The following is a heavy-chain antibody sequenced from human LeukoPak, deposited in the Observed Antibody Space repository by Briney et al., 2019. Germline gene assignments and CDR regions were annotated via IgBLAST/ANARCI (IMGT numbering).Heavy chain of an antibody. CDR3: ARYSGSYPHDAFDI. V-gene: IGHV4-39*07. J-gene: IGHJ3*02. CDR1: GGSISSSNYY. D-gene: IGHD1-26*01. Sequence: PSETLSLTCTVSGGSISSSNYYWGWIRQPPGKGLEWIGTIYYSGSTYYNPSLKSRVTISVDTSKNQFSLKLSSVTAADTAVYYCARYSGSYPHDAFDIWGQGTMVTVSS. CDR2: IYYSGST.